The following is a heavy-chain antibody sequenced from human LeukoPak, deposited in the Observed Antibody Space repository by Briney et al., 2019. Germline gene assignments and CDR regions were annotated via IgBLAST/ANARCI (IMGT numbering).Heavy chain of an antibody. CDR1: GFTFSSYS. V-gene: IGHV3-21*01. J-gene: IGHJ4*02. CDR2: ISTSSSSM. Sequence: PGGSLRLSCAASGFTFSSYSMNWVRQAPGKGLEWVSSISTSSSSMYYADSVKGRFTISRDNAKNSLYLQMNSLRAEDTAVYYCARSLFGRYFDWSFDYWGQGTLVIVSS. D-gene: IGHD3-9*01. CDR3: ARSLFGRYFDWSFDY.